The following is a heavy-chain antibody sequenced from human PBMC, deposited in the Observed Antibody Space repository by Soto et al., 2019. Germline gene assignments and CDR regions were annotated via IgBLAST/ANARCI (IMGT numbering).Heavy chain of an antibody. CDR3: ARRGGYSGYEAQYYYGMDV. D-gene: IGHD5-12*01. J-gene: IGHJ6*02. Sequence: LGESLKIFSRGSGYSFTSYWIGWVRQMTGKGLDWIGIIYSGDSDTRYSPSFQGQVTISADKSISTAYLQWSSLKASDTAMYYCARRGGYSGYEAQYYYGMDVWGQGTTVTVSS. V-gene: IGHV5-51*01. CDR1: GYSFTSYW. CDR2: IYSGDSDT.